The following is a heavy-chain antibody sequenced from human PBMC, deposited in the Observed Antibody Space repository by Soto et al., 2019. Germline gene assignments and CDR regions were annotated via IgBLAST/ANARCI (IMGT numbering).Heavy chain of an antibody. D-gene: IGHD3-16*01. CDR2: IYFAGTT. Sequence: QVQLQESGPALVKPSETLSLSCTVSDGSLSPNYWSWIRQPPGKGLEWIGYIYFAGTTTYNPSLPRRVSISLDTSKNEVSLKLTSVTAADTAVYFCARLGAYSQAMDSWGQGTLVTVSS. V-gene: IGHV4-59*08. CDR1: DGSLSPNY. J-gene: IGHJ1*01. CDR3: ARLGAYSQAMDS.